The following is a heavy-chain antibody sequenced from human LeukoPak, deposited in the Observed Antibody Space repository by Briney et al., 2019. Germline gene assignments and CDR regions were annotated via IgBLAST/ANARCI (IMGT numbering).Heavy chain of an antibody. CDR3: ARDRSGSYFHLFDY. J-gene: IGHJ4*02. CDR1: GGTFSSYG. CDR2: IIPIFGTP. V-gene: IGHV1-69*13. D-gene: IGHD1-26*01. Sequence: EASVKVSCKASGGTFSSYGISWVRQAPGQGLEWMGGIIPIFGTPNYAQKFQGRVTITADDSTSTAYMELSSLRSEDTAVYYCARDRSGSYFHLFDYWGQGTLVTVSS.